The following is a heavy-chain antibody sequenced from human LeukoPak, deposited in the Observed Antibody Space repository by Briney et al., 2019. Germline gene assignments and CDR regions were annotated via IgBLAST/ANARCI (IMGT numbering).Heavy chain of an antibody. V-gene: IGHV4-59*08. CDR3: ARGYEGLNNDY. J-gene: IGHJ4*02. CDR1: GGSISSYY. D-gene: IGHD1/OR15-1a*01. Sequence: PSETLSLTCTVSGGSISSYYWSWIRQPPGKGLEWIGYIYYSGSTNYNPSLKSRVTISVDTSKNQFSQKLSSVTAADTAVYYCARGYEGLNNDYWGQGTLVTVSS. CDR2: IYYSGST.